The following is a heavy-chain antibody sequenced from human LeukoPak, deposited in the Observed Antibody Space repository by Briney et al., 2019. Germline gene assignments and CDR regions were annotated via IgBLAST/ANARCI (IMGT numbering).Heavy chain of an antibody. Sequence: GGSLRLSCTGSGFSVSNFWMAWVRQAPGKGLEWVANMNEDETGKYYVDSVKGRFTISRDNAKNSLFLQMNSVRVEDTAVYYCATDAFSYPNTWGQGTQVTVSS. D-gene: IGHD3-16*01. CDR1: GFSVSNFW. CDR2: MNEDETGK. CDR3: ATDAFSYPNT. J-gene: IGHJ5*02. V-gene: IGHV3-7*01.